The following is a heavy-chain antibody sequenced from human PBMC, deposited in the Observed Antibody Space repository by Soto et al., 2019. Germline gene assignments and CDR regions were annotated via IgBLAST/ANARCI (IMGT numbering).Heavy chain of an antibody. CDR3: ARRQIPPPTRGAANARGGMDV. Sequence: QVQLVESGGGVVQPGRSLRLSCAASGFTFNNYGMHWVRQAPGKGLEWLAVIWTDGSNSSYANSVKGRFTISRDNSKNPLYLQMSSLRAEDTAVYYCARRQIPPPTRGAANARGGMDVWGQGTTVTVSS. J-gene: IGHJ6*02. D-gene: IGHD6-13*01. CDR2: IWTDGSNS. V-gene: IGHV3-33*01. CDR1: GFTFNNYG.